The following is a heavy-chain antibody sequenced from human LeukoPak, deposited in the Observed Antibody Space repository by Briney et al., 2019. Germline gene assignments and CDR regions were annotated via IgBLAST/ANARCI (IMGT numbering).Heavy chain of an antibody. CDR2: ISSSGSTI. V-gene: IGHV3-11*04. D-gene: IGHD2-8*02. CDR1: GFTFSDYY. CDR3: ARAWSRVDPFDI. J-gene: IGHJ3*02. Sequence: AGGSLRLSCAASGFTFSDYYMSWIRQAPGKGLEWVTYISSSGSTIYYADSVKGRFTISRDNAKNSLYLQMNSLRAEDTAVYYCARAWSRVDPFDIWGQGTMVTVSS.